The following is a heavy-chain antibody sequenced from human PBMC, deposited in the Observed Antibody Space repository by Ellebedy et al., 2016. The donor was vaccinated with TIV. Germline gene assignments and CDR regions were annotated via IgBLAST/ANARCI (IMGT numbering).Heavy chain of an antibody. D-gene: IGHD1-1*01. CDR3: ARGPSTWSGNWFDS. CDR1: GFTFDDYT. Sequence: ETLSLTCAASGFTFDDYTMHWVRQPSGKGLEWVSLISWDGATTDYADSVKGRLIISRDNSKNSLYLQMNSLTAADTAIYYCARGPSTWSGNWFDSWGQGTLVTVSS. CDR2: ISWDGATT. J-gene: IGHJ5*01. V-gene: IGHV3-43*01.